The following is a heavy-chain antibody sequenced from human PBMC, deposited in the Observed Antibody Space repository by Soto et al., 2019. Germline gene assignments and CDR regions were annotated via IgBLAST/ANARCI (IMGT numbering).Heavy chain of an antibody. D-gene: IGHD2-2*01. CDR1: GFTFSDYY. Sequence: LRLSCAASGFTFSDYYMSWIRQAPGKGLEWVSYISSSSSYTNYADSVKGRFTISRDNAKNSLYLQMNSLRAEDTAVYYCARDQYCSSTSCYGTFDYWGQGTLVTVSS. CDR2: ISSSSSYT. J-gene: IGHJ4*02. CDR3: ARDQYCSSTSCYGTFDY. V-gene: IGHV3-11*05.